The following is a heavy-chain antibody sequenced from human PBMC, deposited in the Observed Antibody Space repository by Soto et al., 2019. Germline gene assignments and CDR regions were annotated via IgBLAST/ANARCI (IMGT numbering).Heavy chain of an antibody. D-gene: IGHD5-12*01. V-gene: IGHV4-31*03. CDR3: ARVLGATIFDS. Sequence: QVQLQESGPGLVKPSQTLSLTCTVSGGSISSGGYYWSWIRQHPGKGLEWIGYIYYSGSTYYNPSRSSRVPISLDTATNQFSLKLRSVTAADTAVYYCARVLGATIFDSGGQGTLVTVSS. CDR1: GGSISSGGYY. CDR2: IYYSGST. J-gene: IGHJ4*02.